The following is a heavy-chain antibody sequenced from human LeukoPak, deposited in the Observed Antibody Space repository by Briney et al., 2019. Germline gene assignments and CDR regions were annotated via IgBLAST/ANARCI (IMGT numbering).Heavy chain of an antibody. CDR1: GFTFSSDW. CDR2: INSDGTNT. V-gene: IGHV3-74*01. CDR3: ARAITGSRNALDV. D-gene: IGHD1-20*01. Sequence: GGSLRLSCAASGFTFSSDWMHWVRQDPGKGLVWVSRINSDGTNTNYADFVKGRFTISRDNAENALFLQMNSLRADDTSVYYCARAITGSRNALDVWGQGTTVTVSS. J-gene: IGHJ6*02.